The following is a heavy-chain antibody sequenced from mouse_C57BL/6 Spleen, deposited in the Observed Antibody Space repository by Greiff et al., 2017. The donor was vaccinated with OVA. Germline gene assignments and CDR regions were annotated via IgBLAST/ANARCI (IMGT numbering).Heavy chain of an antibody. CDR3: ARDDYGRRYFDV. V-gene: IGHV1-69*01. CDR2: IDPSDSYT. D-gene: IGHD1-1*01. J-gene: IGHJ1*03. Sequence: QVQLQQPGAELVMPGASVKLSCKASGYTFTSYWMHWVKQRPGQGLEWIGEIDPSDSYTNYNQKFKGKSTLTVYKSSSTAYMQLSSLASDDSAVYNCARDDYGRRYFDVWGTGTTVTVSS. CDR1: GYTFTSYW.